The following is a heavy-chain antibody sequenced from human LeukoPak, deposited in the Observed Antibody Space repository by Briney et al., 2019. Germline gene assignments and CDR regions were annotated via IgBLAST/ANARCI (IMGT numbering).Heavy chain of an antibody. V-gene: IGHV3-74*01. CDR2: INSDGSST. J-gene: IGHJ4*02. Sequence: GGSLRLSCAASGFAFSSYWIHWVRQAPGKGLVWVSRINSDGSSTTYADSVKGRFTISRDNAKNSLYLQMNSLRAEDTAVYYCARDGGSAWFFRYWGQGTLVTVSS. CDR3: ARDGGSAWFFRY. CDR1: GFAFSSYW. D-gene: IGHD6-19*01.